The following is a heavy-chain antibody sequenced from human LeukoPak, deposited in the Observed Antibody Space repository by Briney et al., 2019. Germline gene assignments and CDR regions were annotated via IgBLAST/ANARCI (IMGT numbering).Heavy chain of an antibody. V-gene: IGHV4-59*08. CDR2: IYYSGST. J-gene: IGHJ4*02. CDR1: GGSISSYY. CDR3: ARLGESLGINY. D-gene: IGHD7-27*01. Sequence: PSETLSLTXTVSGGSISSYYWSWIRQPPGKGLEWIGYIYYSGSTYYNPSLKSRVTISVDTSKNQFSLKLSSVTAADTAVYYCARLGESLGINYWGQGTLVTVSS.